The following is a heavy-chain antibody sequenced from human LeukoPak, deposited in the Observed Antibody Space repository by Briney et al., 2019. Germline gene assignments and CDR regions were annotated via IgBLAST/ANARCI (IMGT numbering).Heavy chain of an antibody. CDR1: GYTFTSYY. CDR3: AREGFRLPPITTNFDY. Sequence: ASVKVSCKASGYTFTSYYMHWVRQAPGQGLEWMGIINPSGGSTSYAQKFQGRVTMTRDTSTSTVYMGLSSLRSEDTAVYYCAREGFRLPPITTNFDYWGQGTLVTVSS. CDR2: INPSGGST. V-gene: IGHV1-46*01. D-gene: IGHD3-10*01. J-gene: IGHJ4*02.